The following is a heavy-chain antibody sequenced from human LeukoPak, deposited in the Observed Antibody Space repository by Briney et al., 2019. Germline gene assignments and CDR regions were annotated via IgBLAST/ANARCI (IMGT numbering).Heavy chain of an antibody. J-gene: IGHJ6*04. CDR2: IYPGDSDT. D-gene: IGHD3-10*01. CDR3: ARLLRITMVRGHYGMDV. CDR1: GYSFTSYW. Sequence: GESLKISCKGSGYSFTSYWIGWVRQMPGKGLEWMGIIYPGDSDTRYSPPFQGQVTISADKSISTAYLQWSSLKASDTAMYYCARLLRITMVRGHYGMDVWGKGTTVTVSS. V-gene: IGHV5-51*01.